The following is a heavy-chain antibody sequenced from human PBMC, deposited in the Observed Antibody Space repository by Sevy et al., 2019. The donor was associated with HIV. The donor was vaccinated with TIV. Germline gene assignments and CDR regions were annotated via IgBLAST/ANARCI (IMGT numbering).Heavy chain of an antibody. V-gene: IGHV1-24*01. J-gene: IGHJ6*02. CDR3: ATLDFWSDHPFYGTDV. Sequence: ASVKVSCKVSRYSLSEISMHWVRQAPGKGLEWMGGFDPEDGETIYAQKFQGGVTMTEDTSTDTAYMELRRLTSEDTAVYYCATLDFWSDHPFYGTDVWGQGTTVTVSS. CDR1: RYSLSEIS. CDR2: FDPEDGET. D-gene: IGHD3-3*01.